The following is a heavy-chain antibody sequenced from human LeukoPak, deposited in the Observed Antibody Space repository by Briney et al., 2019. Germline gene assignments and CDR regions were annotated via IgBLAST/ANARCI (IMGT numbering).Heavy chain of an antibody. CDR2: INHRGST. Sequence: SETLSLTXAVYGGSFSGYYWSWIRQPPGKGLEWIGEINHRGSTNYNPSLKSRVTISVDTSKNQFSLKLSSVTAADTAVYYCARDQYCSSTSCYLVYWYFDLWGRGTLVTVSS. D-gene: IGHD2-2*01. CDR1: GGSFSGYY. CDR3: ARDQYCSSTSCYLVYWYFDL. J-gene: IGHJ2*01. V-gene: IGHV4-34*01.